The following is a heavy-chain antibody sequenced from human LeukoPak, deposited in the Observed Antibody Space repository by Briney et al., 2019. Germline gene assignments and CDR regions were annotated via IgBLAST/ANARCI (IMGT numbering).Heavy chain of an antibody. V-gene: IGHV4-59*01. CDR1: VGSISSDY. CDR2: IYYSGST. D-gene: IGHD1-26*01. CDR3: ARAWGANYFDY. Sequence: SETLPLTCTVSVGSISSDYWSWIRQPPGKGLEWIGYIYYSGSTNYNPSLKSRVTISVDTSKNQFSLKLSAVTAADTAVYYCARAWGANYFDYWGQGTLVTVSS. J-gene: IGHJ4*02.